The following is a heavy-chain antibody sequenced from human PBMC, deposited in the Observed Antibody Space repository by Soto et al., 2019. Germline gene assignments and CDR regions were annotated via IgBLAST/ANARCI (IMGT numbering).Heavy chain of an antibody. Sequence: ASVKVSCKASGYTFTSYAMHWVRQAPGQRLEWMGWINAGNGNTKYSQKFQGRVTFTRDTSASTAYMELSSLRSEDTAVYYCARDRKIGGSGWSMGVDYWGQGTLVTVSS. CDR1: GYTFTSYA. J-gene: IGHJ4*02. D-gene: IGHD6-19*01. CDR3: ARDRKIGGSGWSMGVDY. V-gene: IGHV1-3*01. CDR2: INAGNGNT.